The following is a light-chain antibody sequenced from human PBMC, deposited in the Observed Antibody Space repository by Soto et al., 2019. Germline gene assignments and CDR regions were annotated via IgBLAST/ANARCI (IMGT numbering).Light chain of an antibody. CDR1: QTPRRNY. J-gene: IGKJ3*01. CDR3: HQFGSSSFT. CDR2: GPS. V-gene: IGKV3-20*01. Sequence: EILLTQSPGTLSLSPGESATLSCKASQTPRRNYFAWYRQTPVQAPRLLVYGPSLRAAGIPDRVSGSGYRTGFNVTINRVEPEDFAVYYCHQFGSSSFTFGPGTRVDI.